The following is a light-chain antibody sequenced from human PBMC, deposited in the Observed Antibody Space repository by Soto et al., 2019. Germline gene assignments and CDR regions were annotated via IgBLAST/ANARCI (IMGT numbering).Light chain of an antibody. J-gene: IGKJ2*01. CDR1: PSINDD. Sequence: DIQMTQSPSSLSASVGDRVTITCRTSPSINDDLNWYQQRPGKAHKLLIYAASGLPRGVPSRFSGSASGTDFTLTISSLQPEDFATYYCQQSFSTPYTFGQGTRLEI. V-gene: IGKV1-39*01. CDR3: QQSFSTPYT. CDR2: AAS.